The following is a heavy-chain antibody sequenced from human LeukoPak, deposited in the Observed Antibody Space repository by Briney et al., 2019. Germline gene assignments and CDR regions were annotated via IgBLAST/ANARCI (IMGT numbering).Heavy chain of an antibody. J-gene: IGHJ6*02. CDR3: ARDGIVAYYYGMDV. CDR1: GFTFSSYE. D-gene: IGHD3-22*01. V-gene: IGHV3-48*03. Sequence: GGSLRLSCAASGFTFSSYEMNWVRQAPGKGLEWVSYISSSGSTIYYADSVKGRFTISRDNAKNSLYLQMNSLRAEDTAVYYCARDGIVAYYYGMDVWGQGTTVTVSS. CDR2: ISSSGSTI.